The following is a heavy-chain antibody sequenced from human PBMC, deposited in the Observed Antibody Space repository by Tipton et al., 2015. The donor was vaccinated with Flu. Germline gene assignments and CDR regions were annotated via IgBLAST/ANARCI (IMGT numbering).Heavy chain of an antibody. CDR1: GFTFSSYW. D-gene: IGHD2-15*01. CDR3: TARYCSGGSCYSDDFFDY. V-gene: IGHV3-7*03. Sequence: VQLVQSGGGLVQPGGSLRLSCAASGFTFSSYWMSWVRQAPGKGLEWVANIKQDGSEKYYVDSVKGRFTISRDNAKNTLYLQMNSLKIDDTGVYYCTARYCSGGSCYSDDFFDYWGQGTLVTVSS. CDR2: IKQDGSEK. J-gene: IGHJ4*02.